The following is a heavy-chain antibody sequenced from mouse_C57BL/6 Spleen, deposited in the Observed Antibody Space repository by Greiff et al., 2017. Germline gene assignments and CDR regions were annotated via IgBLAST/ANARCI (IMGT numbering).Heavy chain of an antibody. CDR3: ARTGGYGDAMDY. Sequence: QVQLQQSGPELVKPGASVKISCKASGYAFSSSWMNWVKQRPGKGLEWIGRIYPGDGDTNYNGKFKGKATLTADKSSSTAYMQLSSLTSEDSAVYFCARTGGYGDAMDYWGQGTSVTVSS. J-gene: IGHJ4*01. V-gene: IGHV1-82*01. CDR2: IYPGDGDT. D-gene: IGHD2-2*01. CDR1: GYAFSSSW.